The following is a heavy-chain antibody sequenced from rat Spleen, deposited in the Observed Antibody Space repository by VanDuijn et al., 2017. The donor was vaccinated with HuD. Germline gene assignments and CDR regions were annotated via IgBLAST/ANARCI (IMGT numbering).Heavy chain of an antibody. CDR2: ITNTGGNT. Sequence: EVQLVESDGGLVQPGRSLKLSCAASGFTFSDYTMAWVRQAPKKGLEWVASITNTGGNTYYRDSVKGRFPISRDNAENTVYLQMDSLTSEDTATYYCAKEANYGGLMDAWGQGASVTVSS. D-gene: IGHD1-11*01. J-gene: IGHJ4*01. CDR3: AKEANYGGLMDA. CDR1: GFTFSDYT. V-gene: IGHV5S13*01.